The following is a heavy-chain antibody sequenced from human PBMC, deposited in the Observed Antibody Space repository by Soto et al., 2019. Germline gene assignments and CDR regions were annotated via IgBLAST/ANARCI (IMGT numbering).Heavy chain of an antibody. CDR2: ISAYNGNT. D-gene: IGHD3-10*01. V-gene: IGHV1-18*01. J-gene: IGHJ6*02. CDR3: ARRLNTMVRGNYYYGMDV. Sequence: QVPLVQSGAEVKKPGAPVKVSCKASGYTFTSYGISWVRQAPGQGLEWMGWISAYNGNTNYAQKLQGRVTMTTDTSTSTAYRELRSLRYDDTAVYYCARRLNTMVRGNYYYGMDVWGQGTTVTDSS. CDR1: GYTFTSYG.